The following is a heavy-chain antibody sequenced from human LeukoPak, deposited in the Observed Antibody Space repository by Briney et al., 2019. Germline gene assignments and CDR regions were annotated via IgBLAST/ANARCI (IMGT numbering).Heavy chain of an antibody. J-gene: IGHJ4*02. V-gene: IGHV3-23*01. D-gene: IGHD3-22*01. Sequence: GGSLRLSCAASGFTFSSYWMSWVRQAPGKGLEWVSAISGSGGSTYYADSVKGRFTISRDNSKNTLYLQMNSLRAEDTAVYYCAKDRPHYYDSSGYPDYWGQGTLVTVSS. CDR1: GFTFSSYW. CDR2: ISGSGGST. CDR3: AKDRPHYYDSSGYPDY.